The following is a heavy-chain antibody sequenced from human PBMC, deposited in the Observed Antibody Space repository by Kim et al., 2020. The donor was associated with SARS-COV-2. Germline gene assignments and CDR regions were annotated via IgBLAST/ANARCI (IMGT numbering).Heavy chain of an antibody. CDR2: IRLDGVNE. J-gene: IGHJ3*02. CDR3: VRDMGGPPGTSFDI. D-gene: IGHD1-26*01. CDR1: GFSFKYFG. Sequence: GGSLRLSCAASGFSFKYFGMHWVRQAPGKGLEWVAAIRLDGVNENYAESVKGRVTISRDNSKNMLYLQLKSLRAEDTAVYYCVRDMGGPPGTSFDIWGQGTMVSVSS. V-gene: IGHV3-33*01.